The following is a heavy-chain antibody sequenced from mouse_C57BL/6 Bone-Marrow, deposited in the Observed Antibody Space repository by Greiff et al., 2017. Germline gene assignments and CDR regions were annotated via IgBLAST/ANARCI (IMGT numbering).Heavy chain of an antibody. Sequence: VQLQQSGAELVRPGTSVKVSCKASGYAFTNYLIEWVKQRPGPGLEWIGVINPGSGGTNYNEKFKGKATLTADKSSSTAYKKLRSLTSEDSAVYFCASEEFGSSWCAYWGQGTLVTVSA. CDR3: ASEEFGSSWCAY. CDR2: INPGSGGT. J-gene: IGHJ3*01. V-gene: IGHV1-54*01. CDR1: GYAFTNYL.